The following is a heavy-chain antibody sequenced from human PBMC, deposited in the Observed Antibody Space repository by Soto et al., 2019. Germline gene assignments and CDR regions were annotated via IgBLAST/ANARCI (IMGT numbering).Heavy chain of an antibody. J-gene: IGHJ6*02. D-gene: IGHD2-2*01. Sequence: QVQLVQSGAEVKKPGSSVKVSCKASGGTFSRYSITWVRQAPGHGLEWIGRIIPIFGIPTYAQKFQGRVTYAADESTSTHYKELRCMRSDETAVYYCAREDRDRETGLVPASIDGMDVWGQGTTVTVSS. CDR3: AREDRDRETGLVPASIDGMDV. CDR1: GGTFSRYS. V-gene: IGHV1-69*08. CDR2: IIPIFGIP.